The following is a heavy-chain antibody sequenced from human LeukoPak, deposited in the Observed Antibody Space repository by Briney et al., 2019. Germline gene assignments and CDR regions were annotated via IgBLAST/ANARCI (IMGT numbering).Heavy chain of an antibody. CDR2: IKQDGGET. CDR1: GFTFSNYW. Sequence: PGGSLRLSCAASGFTFSNYWMSWVRQAPGKGLEWMATIKQDGGETYYLDSVKGRFTISRDNTKNSLYLQMNSLKTEDTAVYFCTAERHFSFYYWGQGTLVTVSS. CDR3: TAERHFSFYY. J-gene: IGHJ4*02. V-gene: IGHV3-7*05. D-gene: IGHD3-3*02.